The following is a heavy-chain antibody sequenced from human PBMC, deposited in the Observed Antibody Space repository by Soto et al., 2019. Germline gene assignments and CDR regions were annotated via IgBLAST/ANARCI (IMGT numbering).Heavy chain of an antibody. CDR3: AHRAAYYDFRSGYWGAVWFDP. Sequence: SGLTLVNPTQTLTLICTVSGFSLSTSGVGVGLIRQPPGKALEWLALIYWDDDKRYSPSLKSRLTITKDTSKNQVILTMTNMDPVDTATHYCAHRAAYYDFRSGYWGAVWFDPLGQGTLVTVSS. CDR1: GFSLSTSGVG. V-gene: IGHV2-5*02. D-gene: IGHD3-3*01. J-gene: IGHJ5*02. CDR2: IYWDDDK.